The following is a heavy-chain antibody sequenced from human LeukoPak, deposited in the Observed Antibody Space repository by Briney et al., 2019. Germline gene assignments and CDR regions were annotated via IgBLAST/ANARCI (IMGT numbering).Heavy chain of an antibody. CDR1: GGSISSSSYY. CDR2: IYYSGST. D-gene: IGHD2-2*02. J-gene: IGHJ5*02. Sequence: SETLSLTCTVSGGSISSSSYYWGWIRQPPGKGLEWIGYIYYSGSTNYNPSLKSRVTISVDTSKNQFSLKLSSVTAADTAVYYCARLLCSSTSCYTEWFDPWGQGTLVTVSS. CDR3: ARLLCSSTSCYTEWFDP. V-gene: IGHV4-61*05.